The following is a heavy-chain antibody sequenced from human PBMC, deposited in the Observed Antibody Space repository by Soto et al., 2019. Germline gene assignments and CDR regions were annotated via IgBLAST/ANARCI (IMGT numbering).Heavy chain of an antibody. CDR3: SRTYSSSWSPFDY. CDR2: INQSGGT. Sequence: QVQLQQWGAGLLKPSETLSLTCAVYGGSFSGYYWSWIRQPPGEGLEWIGEINQSGGTNYNPSLTSRVTISVDTSKNQFSLKLSSVTAADAAVYYCSRTYSSSWSPFDYWGQGTLVTVSS. D-gene: IGHD6-13*01. V-gene: IGHV4-34*01. CDR1: GGSFSGYY. J-gene: IGHJ4*02.